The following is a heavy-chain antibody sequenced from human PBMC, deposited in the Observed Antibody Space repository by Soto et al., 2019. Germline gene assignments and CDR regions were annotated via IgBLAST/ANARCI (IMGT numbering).Heavy chain of an antibody. V-gene: IGHV1-69*06. J-gene: IGHJ5*02. D-gene: IGHD2-8*01. CDR2: IIPIFGTA. CDR1: GGTFSSYA. Sequence: QVQLVQSGAEVKKPGSSVKVSCKASGGTFSSYAISWVRQAPGQGLEWMGGIIPIFGTANYAQKFQGRVTITADKSTSTAYMELSSLRSEDTAVYYCARDPSPYCTNGVCYRGWFDPWGQGTLVTVS. CDR3: ARDPSPYCTNGVCYRGWFDP.